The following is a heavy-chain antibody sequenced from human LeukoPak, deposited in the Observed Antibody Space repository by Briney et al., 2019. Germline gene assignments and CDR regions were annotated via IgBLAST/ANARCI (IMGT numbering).Heavy chain of an antibody. V-gene: IGHV4-59*01. CDR2: IYYTGRT. CDR1: GAYISSSY. D-gene: IGHD3-16*01. Sequence: SETLSLTCNVSGAYISSSYWSWIRQPPGKGLEWIGYIYYTGRTSYSPSLRRRVSMSADTSKNQISLKLSSVTAADTAVYYCARECGGRTVGECFTYWGQGTQATVSS. J-gene: IGHJ4*02. CDR3: ARECGGRTVGECFTY.